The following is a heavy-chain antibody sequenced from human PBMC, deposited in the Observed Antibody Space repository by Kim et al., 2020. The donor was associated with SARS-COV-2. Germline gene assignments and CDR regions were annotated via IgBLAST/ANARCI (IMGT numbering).Heavy chain of an antibody. V-gene: IGHV1-24*01. CDR3: ATSDTFYNWFDP. J-gene: IGHJ5*02. Sequence: YAQEFQGRVTLTGDSSTDTAFMELSSLRSDDTAVYYCATSDTFYNWFDPWGQGTLVTVSS.